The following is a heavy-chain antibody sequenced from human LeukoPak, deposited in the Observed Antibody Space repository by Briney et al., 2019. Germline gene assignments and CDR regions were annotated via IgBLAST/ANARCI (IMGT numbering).Heavy chain of an antibody. Sequence: SETVSLTCTVCGGFISSYYWSWIRQPAAKGLEWIGRIYSTGSTNYNPSLKSRVTMSVDTSKNKLSLRLRSVTAADTAVYYCARQIASAGTAGFDFWGREPWSPSPQ. CDR1: GGFISSYY. V-gene: IGHV4-4*07. CDR3: ARQIASAGTAGFDF. CDR2: IYSTGST. J-gene: IGHJ4*02. D-gene: IGHD6-13*01.